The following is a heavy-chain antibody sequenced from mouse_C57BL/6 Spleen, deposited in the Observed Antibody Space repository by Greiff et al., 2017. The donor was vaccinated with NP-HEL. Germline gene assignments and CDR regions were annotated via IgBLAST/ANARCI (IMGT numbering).Heavy chain of an antibody. Sequence: EVQVVESGGGLVKPGGSLKLSCAASGFTFSSYTMSWVRQTPEKRLEWVATISGGGGNTYYPDSVKGRFTISRDNAKNTLYLQMSSLRSEDTALYYCAREIYYYGSSSAWFAYWGQGTLVTVSA. D-gene: IGHD1-1*01. V-gene: IGHV5-9*01. CDR2: ISGGGGNT. J-gene: IGHJ3*01. CDR1: GFTFSSYT. CDR3: AREIYYYGSSSAWFAY.